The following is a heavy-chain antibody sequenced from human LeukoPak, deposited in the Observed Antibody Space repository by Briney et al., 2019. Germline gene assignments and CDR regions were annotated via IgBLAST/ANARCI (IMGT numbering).Heavy chain of an antibody. D-gene: IGHD5-18*01. CDR3: ARDHRGYSYDDTFDY. CDR1: GYTFTSYG. V-gene: IGHV1-18*01. CDR2: ISAYNGNT. J-gene: IGHJ4*02. Sequence: ASVKVSCKASGYTFTSYGISWVRQAPGQGLEWMGWISAYNGNTNYAQKLQGSVTMTTDTSTSTAYMELRSLRSDDTAVYYCARDHRGYSYDDTFDYWGQGTLVTVSS.